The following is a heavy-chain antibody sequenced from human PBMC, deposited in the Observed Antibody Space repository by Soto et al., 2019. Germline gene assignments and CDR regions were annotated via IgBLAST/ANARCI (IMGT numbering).Heavy chain of an antibody. J-gene: IGHJ6*02. V-gene: IGHV4-39*01. CDR1: GGSISSSSYY. Sequence: QLQLQESGPGLVKPSETLSLTCTVSGGSISSSSYYWGWIRQPPGKGLEWIGSIYYSGRTYYNPSLKSRVTISVDTSKNQFSLNLSSVTAADTAVYYCARHRVYGYVWGSYRYTGQGWGQGTTVTVSS. CDR3: ARHRVYGYVWGSYRYTGQG. D-gene: IGHD3-16*02. CDR2: IYYSGRT.